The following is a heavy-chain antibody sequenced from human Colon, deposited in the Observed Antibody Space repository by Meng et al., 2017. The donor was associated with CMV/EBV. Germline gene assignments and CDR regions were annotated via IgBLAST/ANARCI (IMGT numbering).Heavy chain of an antibody. Sequence: GSLRLSCTVSGGSISSYYWSWIRQPPGKGLEWIGYIYYSGSTNYNPSLKSRVTISVDTSKNQFSLKLSSVTAADTAVYYCARATTERSYIVVVPAVDAFDIWGQGTMVTVSS. J-gene: IGHJ3*02. CDR1: GGSISSYY. CDR3: ARATTERSYIVVVPAVDAFDI. V-gene: IGHV4-59*12. CDR2: IYYSGST. D-gene: IGHD2-2*01.